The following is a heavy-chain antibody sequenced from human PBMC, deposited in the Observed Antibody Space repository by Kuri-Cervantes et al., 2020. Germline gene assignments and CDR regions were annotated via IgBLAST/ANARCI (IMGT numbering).Heavy chain of an antibody. CDR3: ARDRDYYFDI. CDR1: GFSFSNYA. CDR2: ISYDGSNK. D-gene: IGHD4-17*01. J-gene: IGHJ3*02. V-gene: IGHV3-30-3*01. Sequence: GGSLRLSCAASGFSFSNYAMSWVRQAPSKGLEWVAVISYDGSNKYYADSVKGRFTISRDNSKNTLYLQMDSLRAEDTAVYYCARDRDYYFDIWGQGTMVTVSS.